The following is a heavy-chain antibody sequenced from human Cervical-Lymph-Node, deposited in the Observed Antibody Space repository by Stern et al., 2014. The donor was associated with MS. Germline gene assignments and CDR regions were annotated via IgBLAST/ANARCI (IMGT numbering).Heavy chain of an antibody. Sequence: VTLRESGPTLVKPTQTLTLTCSFSGFSLSSNGMGVGWFRQPPGKALEWLALIYWDDDKLYNPSLKGRLTITKDTAVSENQVVLTVTNMDPLDTATYYCAHRRAIRADAFDIWGQGTVVTVSS. CDR1: GFSLSSNGMG. J-gene: IGHJ3*02. D-gene: IGHD2-2*02. CDR3: AHRRAIRADAFDI. V-gene: IGHV2-5*02. CDR2: IYWDDDK.